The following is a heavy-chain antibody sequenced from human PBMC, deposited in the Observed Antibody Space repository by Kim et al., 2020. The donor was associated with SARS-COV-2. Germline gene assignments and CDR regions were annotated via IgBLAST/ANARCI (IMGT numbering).Heavy chain of an antibody. CDR3: TTDWGRIGGLCDGDTCYPESL. Sequence: GGSLRLSCAASGFTFTKVWLSWVRQAPGKGLEWVGRIRSKIDGGTTDYAAPVKGRFTISRDDSKNTLYLQMNGLTTEDTAVYYCTTDWGRIGGLCDGDTCYPESLWGQGTLVTVSS. J-gene: IGHJ4*02. CDR1: GFTFTKVW. CDR2: IRSKIDGGTT. D-gene: IGHD2-21*02. V-gene: IGHV3-15*01.